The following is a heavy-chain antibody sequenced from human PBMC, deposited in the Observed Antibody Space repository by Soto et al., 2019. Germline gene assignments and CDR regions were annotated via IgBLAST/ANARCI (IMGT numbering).Heavy chain of an antibody. J-gene: IGHJ4*02. CDR3: AKDQSGYYYDSSGSSFDY. Sequence: VQLLESGGGLVQPGGSLRLSCAASGFTFSSYAMSWVRQAPGKGLEWVSAISGSGGSTYYADSVKGRFTISRDNSKNTLYLQMNSLRAEDTAVYYCAKDQSGYYYDSSGSSFDYWGQGTLVTVSS. V-gene: IGHV3-23*01. CDR1: GFTFSSYA. D-gene: IGHD3-22*01. CDR2: ISGSGGST.